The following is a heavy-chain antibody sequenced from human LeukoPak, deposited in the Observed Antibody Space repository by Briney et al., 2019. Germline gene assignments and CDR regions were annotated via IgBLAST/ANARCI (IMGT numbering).Heavy chain of an antibody. D-gene: IGHD6-6*01. J-gene: IGHJ4*02. Sequence: GGSLRLSCAASGFTVSSNYMTWVRQAPGKGLEWVSVIYSGGSTYYADSVKGRFTISRDDSKNTLYLQMNSLRAEDTAVYYCASGLPPSIIDYWGQGTLVTVSS. CDR3: ASGLPPSIIDY. V-gene: IGHV3-53*01. CDR2: IYSGGST. CDR1: GFTVSSNY.